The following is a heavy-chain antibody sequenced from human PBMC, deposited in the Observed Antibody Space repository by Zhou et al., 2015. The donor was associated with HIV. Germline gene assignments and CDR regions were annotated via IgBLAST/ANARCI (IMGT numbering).Heavy chain of an antibody. CDR1: GGTFSSYA. J-gene: IGHJ4*02. D-gene: IGHD3-22*01. CDR2: IIPIFGTA. CDR3: ARGPSPNYYDSSGTKKLYFDY. V-gene: IGHV1-69*12. Sequence: QVQLVQSGAEVKKPGSSVKVSCKASGGTFSSYAISWVRQAPGQGLEWMGGIIPIFGTANYAQKFQGRVTITADESTSTAYMELSSLRSEDTAVYYCARGPSPNYYDSSGTKKLYFDYWGQGTLVTVSS.